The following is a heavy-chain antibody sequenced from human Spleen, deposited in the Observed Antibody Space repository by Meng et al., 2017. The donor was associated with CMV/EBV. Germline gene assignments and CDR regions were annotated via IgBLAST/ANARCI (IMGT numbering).Heavy chain of an antibody. V-gene: IGHV4-34*01. Sequence: SETLSLTCTVSGGPFSGYYWIWIRQPPGKGLEWIGEISHSGSTNYNPSLKSRLTISVDTSKKQFSLKLTSVTAADSAVYYCARDSSDSVAFDIWGQGTMVTVS. CDR2: ISHSGST. CDR1: GGPFSGYY. D-gene: IGHD3-22*01. J-gene: IGHJ3*02. CDR3: ARDSSDSVAFDI.